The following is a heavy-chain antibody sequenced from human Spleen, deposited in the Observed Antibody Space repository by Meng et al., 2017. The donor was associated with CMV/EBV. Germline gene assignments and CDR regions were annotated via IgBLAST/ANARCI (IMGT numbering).Heavy chain of an antibody. J-gene: IGHJ3*02. CDR3: TRDINSDILTDAFDM. CDR1: GFTFRKYS. CDR2: ISSNGNYI. Sequence: GESLKISCAASGFTFRKYSMNWVRQAPGKGLEWVSSISSNGNYIYYADSVKGRFTVSRDNAKNSLFLQMNSLRAEDTAVYYCTRDINSDILTDAFDMWGQGTMVTVSS. D-gene: IGHD3-9*01. V-gene: IGHV3-21*01.